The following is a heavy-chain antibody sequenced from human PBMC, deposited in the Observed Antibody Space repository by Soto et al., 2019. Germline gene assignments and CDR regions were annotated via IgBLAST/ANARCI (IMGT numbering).Heavy chain of an antibody. J-gene: IGHJ4*02. D-gene: IGHD2-2*01. CDR2: ISPYSGYT. CDR3: AREASVLIPAAQPSRFNS. CDR1: GYSFMKYG. Sequence: ASVKVSCKGFGYSFMKYGINWVRQAPGQGLEWVGWISPYSGYTHSAQKFHGRLTLTTDTAASTAYMELRILRSADTALYYCAREASVLIPAAQPSRFNSWGQGTLVTVSS. V-gene: IGHV1-18*01.